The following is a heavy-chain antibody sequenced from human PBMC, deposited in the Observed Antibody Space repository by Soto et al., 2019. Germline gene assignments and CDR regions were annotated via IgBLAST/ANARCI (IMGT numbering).Heavy chain of an antibody. CDR3: ARHRYYDFWTLFDP. D-gene: IGHD3-3*01. Sequence: SETLSLTCTVSGGSISSDYWSWIRQPPGKGLEWIGYIYYSGSTNYNPSLKSRVTISVDTSKNQFSLKLSSVTAADTAVYYCARHRYYDFWTLFDPWGQGTLVTVAS. V-gene: IGHV4-59*08. CDR1: GGSISSDY. J-gene: IGHJ5*02. CDR2: IYYSGST.